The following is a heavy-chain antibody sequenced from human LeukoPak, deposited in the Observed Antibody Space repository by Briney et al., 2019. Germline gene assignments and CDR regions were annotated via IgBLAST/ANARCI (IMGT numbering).Heavy chain of an antibody. V-gene: IGHV3-11*04. J-gene: IGHJ4*02. D-gene: IGHD2-21*01. CDR2: ISSTGTI. CDR3: ARPAYCGGNCYYFPDY. Sequence: GGSLRLSCAASGFTFSDYFMSWIRQAPGKGLEWVSHISSTGTIYYADSVKGRATISRDNVKNSLYLQMNSLRAEDTAVYYCARPAYCGGNCYYFPDYWGQGTLVTVSS. CDR1: GFTFSDYF.